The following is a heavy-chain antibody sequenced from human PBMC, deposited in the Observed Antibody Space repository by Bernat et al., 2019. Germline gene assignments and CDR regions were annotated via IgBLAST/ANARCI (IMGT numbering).Heavy chain of an antibody. V-gene: IGHV3-74*01. CDR2: INTDGTTT. CDR1: GFTFSQYW. Sequence: EVQLVESGGGLVQPGGSLRLSCAASGFTFSQYWMDWVRQAPGKGPVWVSRINTDGTTTNYADSVKGRFTMSRDNAKNIIYLQMNSLRAEDTAVYYCVRDPNRKLDYWGQGTQVTVSP. CDR3: VRDPNRKLDY. J-gene: IGHJ4*02. D-gene: IGHD1-1*01.